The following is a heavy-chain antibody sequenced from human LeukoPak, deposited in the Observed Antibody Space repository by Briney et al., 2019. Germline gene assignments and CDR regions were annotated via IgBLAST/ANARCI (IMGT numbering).Heavy chain of an antibody. CDR2: FDPEDGET. V-gene: IGHV1-24*01. CDR1: GYTLTELS. Sequence: ASVKVSCKVSGYTLTELSMHWVRQAPGKGLEWMGGFDPEDGETIYAQKFQGRVTMTEDTSTDTAYMELSSLRSEDTAVYYCATRAPPGQEFDYWGQGTLVTVSS. J-gene: IGHJ4*02. CDR3: ATRAPPGQEFDY.